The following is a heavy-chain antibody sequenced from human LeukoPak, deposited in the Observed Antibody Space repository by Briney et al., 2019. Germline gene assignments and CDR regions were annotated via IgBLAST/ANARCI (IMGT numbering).Heavy chain of an antibody. J-gene: IGHJ4*02. D-gene: IGHD2-2*01. Sequence: ASVKVSCKASGYTFTGYYMHWVRQAPGQGLEWMGWINPNSGGTNYAQKFQGRVTMTRDTSISTAYMELSRLRSDDTAVYYCAREAAGNCSSTSCYSNYWGQGTLVTVSS. CDR3: AREAAGNCSSTSCYSNY. CDR1: GYTFTGYY. CDR2: INPNSGGT. V-gene: IGHV1-2*02.